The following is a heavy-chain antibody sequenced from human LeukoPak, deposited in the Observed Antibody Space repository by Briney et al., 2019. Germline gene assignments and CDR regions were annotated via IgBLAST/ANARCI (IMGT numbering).Heavy chain of an antibody. CDR1: GGSISTYY. J-gene: IGHJ4*02. D-gene: IGHD4-11*01. Sequence: SETLSLTCTVSGGSISTYYWSWIRQPPGKGLEWIGYIYYSRSTYYNPSLKSRVTISVDTSKNQFSLKLSSVTAADTAVYYCARGYSNSFDYWGQGTLVTVSS. CDR2: IYYSRST. V-gene: IGHV4-59*01. CDR3: ARGYSNSFDY.